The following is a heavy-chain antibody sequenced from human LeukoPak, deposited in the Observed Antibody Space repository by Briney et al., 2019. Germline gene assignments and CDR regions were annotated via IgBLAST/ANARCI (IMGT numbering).Heavy chain of an antibody. J-gene: IGHJ3*02. CDR3: ARDFARNSGDYGNDGFDI. Sequence: SETLSLTCTVSGGSLNLFYWSWIRQPPQKGLEWIGYISYTVTTYHNPSLKTRVTISLDTSKNHFSLNLGSATAADTAVYYCARDFARNSGDYGNDGFDIWGLETMVTVSS. V-gene: IGHV4-59*01. CDR2: ISYTVTT. D-gene: IGHD4-17*01. CDR1: GGSLNLFY.